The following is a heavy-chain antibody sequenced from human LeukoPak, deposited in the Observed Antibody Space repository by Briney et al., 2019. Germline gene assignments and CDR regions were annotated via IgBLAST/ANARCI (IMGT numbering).Heavy chain of an antibody. V-gene: IGHV3-7*01. CDR3: ARGPVESYFDC. CDR2: IKQDGSEK. Sequence: GGSLRLSCAASGFTFSSYWMSWVRQAPGKGLEWVANIKQDGSEKYYVDSVTGRFTISRDNAKNSLYLQMNSLRAEATAVYYCARGPVESYFDCWGPGALVTVSS. J-gene: IGHJ4*02. CDR1: GFTFSSYW.